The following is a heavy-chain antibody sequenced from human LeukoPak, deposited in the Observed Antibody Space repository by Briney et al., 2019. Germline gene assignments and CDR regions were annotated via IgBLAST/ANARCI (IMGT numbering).Heavy chain of an antibody. J-gene: IGHJ5*02. V-gene: IGHV4-4*02. CDR1: GVSISSSHW. Sequence: SETLSLTCAVSGVSISSSHWWNWVRQPPGKGLEWIGEIFHSGSTNYNPSLKSRVTISVDNSKNQFSLRLSSVTAADTAVYYCGRRPYYDYVWGSYQGPTWGQGTLVTVSS. CDR3: GRRPYYDYVWGSYQGPT. D-gene: IGHD3-16*02. CDR2: IFHSGST.